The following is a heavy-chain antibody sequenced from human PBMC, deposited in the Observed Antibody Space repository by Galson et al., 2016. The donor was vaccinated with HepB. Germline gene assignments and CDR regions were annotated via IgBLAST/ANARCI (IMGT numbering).Heavy chain of an antibody. CDR1: GYTFTSYG. CDR2: NSAYNAYR. D-gene: IGHD2-21*02. J-gene: IGHJ5*01. Sequence: SVKVSCKASGYTFTSYGIGWVRQAPGQGLEWMGWNSAYNAYRDYPQKLQGRVTMTTDTSTSTAYMELSSLRSDDTAVYYCARSGDGNWFESWGQGTLVTVSS. V-gene: IGHV1-18*04. CDR3: ARSGDGNWFES.